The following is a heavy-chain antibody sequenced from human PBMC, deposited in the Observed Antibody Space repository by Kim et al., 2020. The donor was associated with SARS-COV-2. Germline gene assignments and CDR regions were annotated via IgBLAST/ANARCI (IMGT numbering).Heavy chain of an antibody. V-gene: IGHV3-30*02. CDR1: GFIFSNSG. CDR3: AKGGSKSGWSFDP. CDR2: IWYDGSRK. Sequence: GGSLRLSCAASGFIFSNSGMHWVRQAPGQGLEWVAFIWYDGSRKYYADSVKGRFTISRDNSNNTLFLEMHSLRAEDTAMYYCAKGGSKSGWSFDPWGQGTLVTVSS. J-gene: IGHJ5*02. D-gene: IGHD2-15*01.